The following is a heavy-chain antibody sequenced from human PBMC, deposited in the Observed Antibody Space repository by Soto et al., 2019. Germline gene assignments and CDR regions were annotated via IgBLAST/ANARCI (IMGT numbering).Heavy chain of an antibody. CDR3: VRAASSNCSGGSCRPY. CDR1: GFTFSTYT. V-gene: IGHV3-21*03. CDR2: ISSGSTFI. J-gene: IGHJ4*02. D-gene: IGHD2-15*01. Sequence: EVQLVESGGALVKPGGSLRLSCAASGFTFSTYTLNWVRQAPGKGLKWVSSISSGSTFIYYADSLKGRFTVSRDNAKNSLYLQMNSLRAEDTAVYYCVRAASSNCSGGSCRPYWGQGTLVTVSS.